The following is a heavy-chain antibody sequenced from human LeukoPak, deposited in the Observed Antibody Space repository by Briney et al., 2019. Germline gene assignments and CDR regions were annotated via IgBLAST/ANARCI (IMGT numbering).Heavy chain of an antibody. CDR3: ARDFLDIVVVPAAKGVGYYFDY. V-gene: IGHV3-33*01. CDR2: IWYDGSNK. Sequence: GRSLRLSCAASGFTFSSYGMHWVRQAPGKGLEWVAVIWYDGSNKYYADSVKGRFTISRDNSKNTLYLQMNSLRAEDTAVYYCARDFLDIVVVPAAKGVGYYFDYWGQGTLVTVSS. J-gene: IGHJ4*02. CDR1: GFTFSSYG. D-gene: IGHD2-2*01.